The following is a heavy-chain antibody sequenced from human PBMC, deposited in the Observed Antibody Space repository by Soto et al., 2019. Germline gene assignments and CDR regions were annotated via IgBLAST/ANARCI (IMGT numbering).Heavy chain of an antibody. J-gene: IGHJ6*02. V-gene: IGHV3-30*18. CDR1: GFTFSSYG. CDR2: ISYDGSNK. CDR3: AKDRIAVAGPKIYYYYGMDV. Sequence: GGSLRLSCAASGFTFSSYGMHWVRQAPGKGLEWVAVISYDGSNKYYADSVKGRFTISRDNSKNTLYLQMNSLRAEDTAVYYWAKDRIAVAGPKIYYYYGMDVWGQGTTVTVSS. D-gene: IGHD6-19*01.